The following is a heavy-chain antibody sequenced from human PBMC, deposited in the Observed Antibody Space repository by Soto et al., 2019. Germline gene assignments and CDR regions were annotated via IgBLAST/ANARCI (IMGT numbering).Heavy chain of an antibody. CDR2: ISAYNGNT. CDR1: GYTFTSYG. J-gene: IGHJ6*03. D-gene: IGHD6-19*01. Sequence: ASVKVSFKASGYTFTSYGISWVRQAPGQGLEWMGWISAYNGNTNYAQKLQGRVTMTTDTSTSTAYMELSSLRSDDTAVYYCAIYRHHSSGWYRYYYYYMAVWGKGTTVTVSS. CDR3: AIYRHHSSGWYRYYYYYMAV. V-gene: IGHV1-18*01.